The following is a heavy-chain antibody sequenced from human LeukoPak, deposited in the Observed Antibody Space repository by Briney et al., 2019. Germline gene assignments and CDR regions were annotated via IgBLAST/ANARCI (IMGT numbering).Heavy chain of an antibody. CDR1: GFTFDKYG. Sequence: GRSLRLSCGASGFTFDKYGMHYVRQAPGKGLEWVVVILEDGRIKKYADSVKDRFTILRDNTNNTLYLQMHSLRVEDTGIYFCVKDRETTASGTFDYWGLGTLVTVSS. J-gene: IGHJ4*02. V-gene: IGHV3-30*18. D-gene: IGHD1-1*01. CDR3: VKDRETTASGTFDY. CDR2: ILEDGRIK.